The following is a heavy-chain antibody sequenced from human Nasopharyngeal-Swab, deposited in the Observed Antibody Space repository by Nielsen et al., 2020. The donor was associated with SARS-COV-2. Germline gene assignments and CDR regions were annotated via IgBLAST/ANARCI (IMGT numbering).Heavy chain of an antibody. D-gene: IGHD3-3*01. J-gene: IGHJ3*02. CDR2: ISSSSSTI. CDR3: AREVLRFLEWLLPSDAFDI. V-gene: IGHV3-48*01. CDR1: GCTVSSYS. Sequence: GGSLRLSCAASGCTVSSYSMNWVRQAPGKGLEWVSYISSSSSTIYYADSVKGRFTISRDNAKNSLYLQMNSLRAEDTAVYYCAREVLRFLEWLLPSDAFDIWGQGTMVTVSS.